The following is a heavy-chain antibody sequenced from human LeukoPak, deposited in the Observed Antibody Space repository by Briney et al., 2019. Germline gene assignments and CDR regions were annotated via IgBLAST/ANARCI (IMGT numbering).Heavy chain of an antibody. CDR1: GFTFSTYG. CDR3: AKGQSTIATRSFDS. J-gene: IGHJ4*02. V-gene: IGHV3-23*01. CDR2: ISTNSANT. D-gene: IGHD6-6*01. Sequence: QPGGSLRLSCAASGFTFSTYGMNWVRQAPGKGLEWVSTISTNSANTYYTDSVKGRFTISRDNSKDTLLMQMNSLRAEDTAVYYCAKGQSTIATRSFDSWGQGTLVTVSS.